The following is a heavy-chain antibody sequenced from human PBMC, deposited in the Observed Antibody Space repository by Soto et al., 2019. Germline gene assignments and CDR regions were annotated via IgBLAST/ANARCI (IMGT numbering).Heavy chain of an antibody. CDR2: INPNSGGT. D-gene: IGHD5-18*01. J-gene: IGHJ3*02. CDR3: ARDPRPGVSGFIGYNRAQALDI. Sequence: ASVKVSCKAPGYTFTGYYMHWVRQAPGQGLEWMGWINPNSGGTNYAQKFQGWVAMTRDTSISTAYMELSRLRSDDTAVYYCARDPRPGVSGFIGYNRAQALDIWGQGTMVTVSS. V-gene: IGHV1-2*04. CDR1: GYTFTGYY.